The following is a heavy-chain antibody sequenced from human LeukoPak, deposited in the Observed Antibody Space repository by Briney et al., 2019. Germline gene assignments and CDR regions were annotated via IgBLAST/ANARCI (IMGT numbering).Heavy chain of an antibody. V-gene: IGHV1-2*02. D-gene: IGHD3-22*01. CDR2: LNPHSGAT. J-gene: IGHJ5*02. Sequence: ASVKVSCKASGYTLADFHIQWVRQAPGHGLEWMGTLNPHSGATHYSQKFRGRVTMTRDTSVNTAYMELSRLTSDDTAVNYCARDRAYDSSGEPMFNPWGQGTLVAVSS. CDR3: ARDRAYDSSGEPMFNP. CDR1: GYTLADFH.